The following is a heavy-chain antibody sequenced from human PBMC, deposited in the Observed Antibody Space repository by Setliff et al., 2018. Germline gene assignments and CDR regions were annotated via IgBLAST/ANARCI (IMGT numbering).Heavy chain of an antibody. CDR2: IYWNDDK. D-gene: IGHD3-16*01. V-gene: IGHV2-5*01. CDR3: AHKKMSIITFDY. Sequence: SGPTLVNHTPTLTLTCNFSGFSLSTSGVGVGWIRQPPGKALEWLALIYWNDDKRYSPSLKSRLTITKDTSKNQVVLTMTNMDPVDTATYYCAHKKMSIITFDYWGQGTLVTVSS. CDR1: GFSLSTSGVG. J-gene: IGHJ4*02.